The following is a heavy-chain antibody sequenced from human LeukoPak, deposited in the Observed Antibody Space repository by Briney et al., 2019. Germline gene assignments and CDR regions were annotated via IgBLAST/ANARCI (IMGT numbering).Heavy chain of an antibody. CDR1: GVSISSRTNY. V-gene: IGHV4-39*07. D-gene: IGHD3-22*01. CDR2: IYYNGNT. Sequence: PSETLSLTCPVSGVSISSRTNYWGWIRQPPGKGLEWIGCIYYNGNTYYNPSLRSRVTISLDTSKNQFSLKLTSVTAADTAVYYCGRVRKSDTAIDYWGQGTLVTVSS. CDR3: GRVRKSDTAIDY. J-gene: IGHJ4*02.